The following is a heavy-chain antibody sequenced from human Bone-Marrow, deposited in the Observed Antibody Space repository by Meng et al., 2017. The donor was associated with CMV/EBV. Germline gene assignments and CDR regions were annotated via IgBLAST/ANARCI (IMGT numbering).Heavy chain of an antibody. Sequence: GESLKISCAASGFTFSTYWMNWVRQAPGKGLEWVANIKGNGNEKYYADSVKGRFTISRDNAENSLYLQMNSLRAEETAVYYCARDSREYCSGGSCHGWGQGTLVTVSS. CDR2: IKGNGNEK. J-gene: IGHJ4*02. CDR3: ARDSREYCSGGSCHG. CDR1: GFTFSTYW. D-gene: IGHD2-15*01. V-gene: IGHV3-7*01.